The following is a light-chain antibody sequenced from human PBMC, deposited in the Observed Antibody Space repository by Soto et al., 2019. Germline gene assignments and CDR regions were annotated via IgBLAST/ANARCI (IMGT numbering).Light chain of an antibody. CDR3: QQYGSSLT. Sequence: EIVLTQSPGIFSLSPGERATLSCRASQSVTSNYLAWYLQKPGQAPRLLIYGASTRATGIPDRFSGSGSGTDFTLTISRLEPEDFAVYHCQQYGSSLTFGQGTRLEIK. J-gene: IGKJ5*01. CDR2: GAS. V-gene: IGKV3-20*01. CDR1: QSVTSNY.